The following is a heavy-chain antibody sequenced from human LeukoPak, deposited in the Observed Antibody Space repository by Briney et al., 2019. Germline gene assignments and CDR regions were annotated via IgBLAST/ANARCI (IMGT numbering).Heavy chain of an antibody. J-gene: IGHJ4*02. CDR2: IWYNGSNK. Sequence: GGSLRPSCAASGFTLSSYGIHGVRKAQAKGLEWVAVIWYNGSNKYYADSVKGRFTISRDNSKNTMYLQMNSLRVEDTAVYYCARDLTHYFDYWGQGTLVTVSS. V-gene: IGHV3-33*01. CDR3: ARDLTHYFDY. CDR1: GFTLSSYG.